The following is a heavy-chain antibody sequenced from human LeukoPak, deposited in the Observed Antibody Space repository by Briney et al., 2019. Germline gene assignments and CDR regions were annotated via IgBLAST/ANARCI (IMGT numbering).Heavy chain of an antibody. CDR1: GGSFSGYY. Sequence: SKTLSLTCAVYGGSFSGYYWSWIRQPPGKGLEWIGEINHSGSTNYNPSLKSRVTISVDTSKNQFSPKLSSVTAADTAVYYCARGKHDILTGYYKGYYFAYWGQGTLVTVSS. CDR2: INHSGST. V-gene: IGHV4-34*01. CDR3: ARGKHDILTGYYKGYYFAY. D-gene: IGHD3-9*01. J-gene: IGHJ4*02.